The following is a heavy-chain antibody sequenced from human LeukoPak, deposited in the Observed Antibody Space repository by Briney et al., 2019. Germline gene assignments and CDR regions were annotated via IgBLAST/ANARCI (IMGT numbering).Heavy chain of an antibody. CDR3: ARDNDEAYYYYYGMDV. Sequence: GRSLRLSCAASGFTFSSYGMHRVRQAPGKGLEWVAVIWYDGSNKYYADSVKGRFTISRDNSKNTLYLQMNSLRAEDTAVYYCARDNDEAYYYYYGMDVWGQGTTVTVSS. V-gene: IGHV3-33*01. J-gene: IGHJ6*02. CDR2: IWYDGSNK. D-gene: IGHD2-8*01. CDR1: GFTFSSYG.